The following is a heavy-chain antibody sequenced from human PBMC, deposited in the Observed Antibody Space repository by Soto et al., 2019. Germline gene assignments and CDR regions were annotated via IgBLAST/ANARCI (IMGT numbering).Heavy chain of an antibody. D-gene: IGHD2-15*01. CDR1: GFTFSSYG. V-gene: IGHV3-30*03. CDR2: ISYDGSNK. Sequence: GGSLRLSCAASGFTFSSYGMHWVRQAPGKGLEWVAVISYDGSNKYYADSVKGRFTISRDNSKNTLYLQMNSLRAEDTAVYYCARGYCSGGSCYRNWFDPWGQGTLVTVSS. CDR3: ARGYCSGGSCYRNWFDP. J-gene: IGHJ5*02.